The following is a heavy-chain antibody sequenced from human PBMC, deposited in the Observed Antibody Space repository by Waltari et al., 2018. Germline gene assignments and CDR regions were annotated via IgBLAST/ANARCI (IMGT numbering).Heavy chain of an antibody. D-gene: IGHD5-12*01. V-gene: IGHV3-11*01. Sequence: QVQLVESGGGLVKPGGSLSLSCAASRFTFSDYYMSWIRRAPGKGLEWVSYISSSGSTIYYADSVKGRFTISRDNAKNSLYLQMNSLRAEDTAVYYCASVEMATIWAFDIWGQGTMVTVSS. CDR1: RFTFSDYY. CDR3: ASVEMATIWAFDI. CDR2: ISSSGSTI. J-gene: IGHJ3*02.